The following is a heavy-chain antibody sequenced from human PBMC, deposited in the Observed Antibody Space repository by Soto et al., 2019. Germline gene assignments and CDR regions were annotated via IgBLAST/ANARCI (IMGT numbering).Heavy chain of an antibody. J-gene: IGHJ4*02. CDR3: ARPKGSYSSGYYYFDY. Sequence: GASVKVSCKVSGYTLTELSMHWVRQAPGKGLEWMGGFDPEDGETIYAQKFQGRVTITADESTSTAYMELSSLRSEDTAVYYCARPKGSYSSGYYYFDYWGQGTLVTVSS. V-gene: IGHV1-24*01. CDR1: GYTLTELS. D-gene: IGHD6-19*01. CDR2: FDPEDGET.